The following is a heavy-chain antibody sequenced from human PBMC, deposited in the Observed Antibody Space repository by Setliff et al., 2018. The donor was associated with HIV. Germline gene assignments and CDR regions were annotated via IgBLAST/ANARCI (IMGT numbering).Heavy chain of an antibody. CDR2: INSDGNNI. CDR1: GFTFTNYW. V-gene: IGHV3-74*01. D-gene: IGHD5-12*01. J-gene: IGHJ6*02. CDR3: ARDERRWLQSGMDV. Sequence: GGSLRLSCVVSGFTFTNYWMHWGRQVPGKGLTWVARINSDGNNIAYADSVEGRFTISRDNAKNTLYLQMTSLRGEDTAVYYCARDERRWLQSGMDVWGQGTTVTVSS.